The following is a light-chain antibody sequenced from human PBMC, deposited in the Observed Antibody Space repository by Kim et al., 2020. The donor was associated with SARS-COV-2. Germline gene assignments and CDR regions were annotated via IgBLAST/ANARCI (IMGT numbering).Light chain of an antibody. J-gene: IGKJ2*01. CDR3: QQYNNWPWYT. Sequence: EIVMTQSPATLSVPPGERATLSCRASQSVSSNLAWYQQKPGQAPRLLIYGASTRATGIPARFSGSGSGTEFTLTISSLQSEDFAVYYCQQYNNWPWYTFGQGTKLEI. V-gene: IGKV3-15*01. CDR2: GAS. CDR1: QSVSSN.